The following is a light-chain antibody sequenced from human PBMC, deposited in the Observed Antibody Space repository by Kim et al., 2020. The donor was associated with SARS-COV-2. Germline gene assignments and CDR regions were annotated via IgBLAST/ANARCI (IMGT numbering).Light chain of an antibody. V-gene: IGLV6-57*04. J-gene: IGLJ3*02. CDR2: EDN. CDR1: SGSIASNY. CDR3: QSYDSSNHWV. Sequence: NFMLTQPHSVSESPGKTVTISCTRSSGSIASNYVQWYQQRPGSAPTTVIYEDNQRPSGVPDRFSGSIDSSSNSASLTISGLKTEGEADYYCQSYDSSNHWVFGGGTQLTVL.